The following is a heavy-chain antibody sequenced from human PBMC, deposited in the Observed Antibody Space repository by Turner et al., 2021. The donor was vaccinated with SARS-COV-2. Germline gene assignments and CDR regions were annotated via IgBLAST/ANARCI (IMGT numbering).Heavy chain of an antibody. CDR1: GFTFSSYT. D-gene: IGHD3-22*01. J-gene: IGHJ5*02. V-gene: IGHV3-48*04. CDR2: ISSSGSTI. Sequence: EVQLVESGGGLVQPGGSLRLSCAASGFTFSSYTMNWVRQAPGKGLEWVSYISSSGSTIYYADSVKGRFTISRDNAKNSLYLQMNSLRAEDTAVYYCASQIHGGYYSNWFDPWGQGTLVTVSS. CDR3: ASQIHGGYYSNWFDP.